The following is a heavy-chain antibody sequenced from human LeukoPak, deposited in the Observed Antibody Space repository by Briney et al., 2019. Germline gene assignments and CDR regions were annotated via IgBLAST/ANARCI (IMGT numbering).Heavy chain of an antibody. D-gene: IGHD3-22*01. J-gene: IGHJ4*01. CDR3: ARHRDYYDT. Sequence: SETLSLTCTVSGGSITGYHWSWIRQPPGKGLEWIGHIYSTGSANYNPSLKSRVLISGDTSKNQISLKLTSVTAADTAVYFCARHRDYYDTWGHGTLVTVSS. CDR2: IYSTGSA. V-gene: IGHV4-59*08. CDR1: GGSITGYH.